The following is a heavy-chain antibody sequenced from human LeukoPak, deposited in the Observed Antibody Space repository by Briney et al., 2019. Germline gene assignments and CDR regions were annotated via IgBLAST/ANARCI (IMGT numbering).Heavy chain of an antibody. CDR2: IRYDGSNK. CDR3: AKSGYCSGGSCYDYFQH. Sequence: PGGSLRLSCAASGFTFSSYGMHWDREAPGKGLEWVAFIRYDGSNKYYADSVKGRFTISRDNSKNTLYLQMNSLRAEDTAVYYCAKSGYCSGGSCYDYFQHWGQGTLVTVSS. D-gene: IGHD2-15*01. J-gene: IGHJ1*01. V-gene: IGHV3-30*02. CDR1: GFTFSSYG.